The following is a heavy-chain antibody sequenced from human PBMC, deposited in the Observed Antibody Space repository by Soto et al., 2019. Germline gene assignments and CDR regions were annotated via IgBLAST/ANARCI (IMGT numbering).Heavy chain of an antibody. Sequence: EVQLLESGGGLVQPGGSLRLSCAASGFIFSNYAMSWVRQAPGKGPEWVSSISDSGNYIEYADSVEGRFTISRDNSKNTLYLQMNSVRAEDTARYYCAKDPQTWGSNWFYPWGQGTQVTVSS. D-gene: IGHD7-27*01. CDR1: GFIFSNYA. CDR2: ISDSGNYI. J-gene: IGHJ5*02. V-gene: IGHV3-23*01. CDR3: AKDPQTWGSNWFYP.